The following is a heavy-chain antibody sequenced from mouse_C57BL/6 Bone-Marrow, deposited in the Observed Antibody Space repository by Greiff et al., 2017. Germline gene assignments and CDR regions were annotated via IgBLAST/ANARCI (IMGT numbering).Heavy chain of an antibody. CDR1: GYTFTSYW. V-gene: IGHV1-64*01. CDR3: ASGAITTVVAHWYFDV. Sequence: QVQLQQPGAELVKPGASVKLSCKASGYTFTSYWMHWVKQRPGQGLEWIGMIHPNSGSTNYNEKFKSKATLTVDTSSSTAYMQLSSLTSEDSAVYYCASGAITTVVAHWYFDVWGTGTTVTVSS. J-gene: IGHJ1*03. CDR2: IHPNSGST. D-gene: IGHD1-1*01.